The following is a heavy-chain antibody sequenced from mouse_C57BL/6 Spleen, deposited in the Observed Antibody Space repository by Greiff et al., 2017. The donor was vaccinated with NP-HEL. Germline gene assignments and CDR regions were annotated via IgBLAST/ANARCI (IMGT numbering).Heavy chain of an antibody. Sequence: VQLQQSGAELVKPGASVKLSCKASGYTFTSYWMHWVKQRPGRGLEWIGRIDPNSGGTKYNEKFKSKATLTVDKPSSTAYMQLSRLTSEDSAVYYCARDDGYYVIRSFAYWGQGTLVTVSA. CDR3: ARDDGYYVIRSFAY. CDR2: IDPNSGGT. CDR1: GYTFTSYW. D-gene: IGHD2-3*01. V-gene: IGHV1-72*01. J-gene: IGHJ3*01.